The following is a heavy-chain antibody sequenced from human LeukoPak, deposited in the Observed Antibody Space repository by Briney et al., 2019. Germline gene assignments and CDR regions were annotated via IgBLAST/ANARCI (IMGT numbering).Heavy chain of an antibody. CDR3: ARGDVWFDS. CDR2: MNPNSDDT. Sequence: ASVKVSCEASGYTFTSYHINWVRQATGQGLEWMGWMNPNSDDTAYAQKFQGRLTITWSTSISTAYMELSSLRSEDTAVYYCARGDVWFDSWGQGTLVTVSS. J-gene: IGHJ5*01. V-gene: IGHV1-8*03. CDR1: GYTFTSYH.